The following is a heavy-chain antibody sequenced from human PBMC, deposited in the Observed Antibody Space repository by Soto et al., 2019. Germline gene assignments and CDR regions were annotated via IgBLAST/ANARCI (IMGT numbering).Heavy chain of an antibody. D-gene: IGHD3-10*01. CDR2: ISAYNGNT. V-gene: IGHV1-18*04. J-gene: IGHJ3*02. CDR1: GYTFTSYG. CDR3: ARAALITMVRGVKTNAFDI. Sequence: ASVKVSCRASGYTFTSYGISWVRQAPGQGLEWMGWISAYNGNTNYAQKLQGRVTMTTDTSTSTAYMELRSLRSDDTAVYYCARAALITMVRGVKTNAFDIWGQGTMVTVSS.